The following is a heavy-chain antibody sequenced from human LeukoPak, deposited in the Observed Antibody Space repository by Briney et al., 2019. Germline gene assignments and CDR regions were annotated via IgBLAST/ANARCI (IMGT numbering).Heavy chain of an antibody. D-gene: IGHD6-13*01. CDR2: ISSSGSTI. CDR1: GFTFSSYE. V-gene: IGHV3-48*03. J-gene: IGHJ6*03. CDR3: ARDATTEPGTVYMDV. Sequence: GGSLRLSCAASGFTFSSYEMNWVRQAPGKGLEWVSYISSSGSTIYYADSVKGRFTISRDNAKNSLYLQMNSPRAEDTALYFCARDATTEPGTVYMDVWGKGTTVTISS.